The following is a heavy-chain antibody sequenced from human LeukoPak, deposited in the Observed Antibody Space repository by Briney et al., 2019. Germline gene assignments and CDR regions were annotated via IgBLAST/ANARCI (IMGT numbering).Heavy chain of an antibody. Sequence: QPGGSLRLSCAASGFTFSSYSMIWVRQAPGKGLEWVSYISSSSSTIYYADSVKGRFTISRDNSKNTLFLQMNSLRTEDTAVYYCAELGITMIGGVWGKGTTVTISS. V-gene: IGHV3-48*01. CDR1: GFTFSSYS. CDR3: AELGITMIGGV. D-gene: IGHD3-10*02. CDR2: ISSSSSTI. J-gene: IGHJ6*04.